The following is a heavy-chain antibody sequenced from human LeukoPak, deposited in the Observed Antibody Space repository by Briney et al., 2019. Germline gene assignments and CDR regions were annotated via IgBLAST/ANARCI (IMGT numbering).Heavy chain of an antibody. J-gene: IGHJ4*02. CDR1: GGSVSSYS. CDR2: FYYSGST. V-gene: IGHV4-59*08. D-gene: IGHD2-2*02. CDR3: ARTRSQAISAQYFDY. Sequence: SSETPSLTCTVSGGSVSSYSWSWIRQPPGKGLEWIAYFYYSGSTNYNPSLKSRVTISVDTSKSQFSLNLTSVTAADTAVYYCARTRSQAISAQYFDYWGQGTLVTVSS.